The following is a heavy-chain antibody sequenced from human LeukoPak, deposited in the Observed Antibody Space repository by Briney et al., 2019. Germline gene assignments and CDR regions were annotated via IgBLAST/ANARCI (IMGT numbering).Heavy chain of an antibody. V-gene: IGHV3-23*01. D-gene: IGHD3-3*01. CDR1: GFTFSSCA. CDR2: ISGSDGRT. Sequence: GGSLTLSCAASGFTFSSCAMSWVREAPGKGLEGVSAISGSDGRTYYADSVKGRFTISRDYSKNTLYLQMNSLSAEDTAVYYCAKRDFWSGPEYYFDYWGQGTLVTVSS. J-gene: IGHJ4*02. CDR3: AKRDFWSGPEYYFDY.